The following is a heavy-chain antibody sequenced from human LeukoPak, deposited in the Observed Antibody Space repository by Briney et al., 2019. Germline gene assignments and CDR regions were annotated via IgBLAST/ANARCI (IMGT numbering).Heavy chain of an antibody. CDR3: AKDGKTRNWNYFQAKPVY. V-gene: IGHV3-21*04. D-gene: IGHD1-7*01. J-gene: IGHJ4*02. CDR1: GFTFSSYS. Sequence: SGGSLRLSCAASGFTFSSYSMNWVRQAPGKGLEWVSSISSSSSYIYYADSVKGRFGISRDISKNTLYLQMNSLRAEDTAIYYCAKDGKTRNWNYFQAKPVYWGQGTLVTVSS. CDR2: ISSSSSYI.